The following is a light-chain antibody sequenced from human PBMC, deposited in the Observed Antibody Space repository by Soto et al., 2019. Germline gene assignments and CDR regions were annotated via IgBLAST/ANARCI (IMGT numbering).Light chain of an antibody. CDR3: QTWGTGWEV. V-gene: IGLV4-69*01. Sequence: QLVLTQSPSASASLGASVKLTCTLSSGHSSYAIAWHQQQPEKGPRYLMKLNSDGSHSKGDGIPDRFSGSSSGAERYLTISSLQSEDEADYYCQTWGTGWEVFGGGTKVTVL. CDR2: LNSDGSH. J-gene: IGLJ2*01. CDR1: SGHSSYA.